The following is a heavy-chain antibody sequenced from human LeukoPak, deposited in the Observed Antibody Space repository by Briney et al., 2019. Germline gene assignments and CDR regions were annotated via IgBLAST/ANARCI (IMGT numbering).Heavy chain of an antibody. J-gene: IGHJ3*02. D-gene: IGHD2-15*01. Sequence: PGGSLRLSCAASGFTFSSYWMSWVRQAPGKGLEWVAHIKQDGNEKYYVDSVKGRFTISRDNAKNSLYLQMNSLRAEDTAVYYCARDPRYCSGGSCYSGGEFDIWGQGTMVTVSS. V-gene: IGHV3-7*01. CDR1: GFTFSSYW. CDR2: IKQDGNEK. CDR3: ARDPRYCSGGSCYSGGEFDI.